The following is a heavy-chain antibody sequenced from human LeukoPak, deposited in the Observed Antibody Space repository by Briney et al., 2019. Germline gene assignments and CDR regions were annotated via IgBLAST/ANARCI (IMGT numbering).Heavy chain of an antibody. V-gene: IGHV3-23*01. CDR2: MSGSGDRI. J-gene: IGHJ4*02. D-gene: IGHD3-22*01. CDR3: AKDRTYDAFDY. Sequence: GGSLRLSCAASGFSFRSHGMNWVRQAPGKGLEWVSAMSGSGDRIYYADSVKGRFTISRDNSKNTLYLQMNSLRAEDTAVYYCAKDRTYDAFDYWGQGTLVTVSS. CDR1: GFSFRSHG.